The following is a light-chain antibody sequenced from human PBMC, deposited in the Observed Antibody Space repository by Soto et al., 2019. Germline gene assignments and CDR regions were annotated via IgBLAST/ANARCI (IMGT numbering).Light chain of an antibody. Sequence: EIVLTQSPGTLSLSPGERATLSCRASQSVSSSYLAWYQQKPGQAPRLLIYGASSRATGIPDRFSGSGSGRDFSLTISRPEHQDFAVDYCQQYGGSPPSTFGQGTRLEIK. J-gene: IGKJ5*01. V-gene: IGKV3-20*01. CDR3: QQYGGSPPST. CDR2: GAS. CDR1: QSVSSSY.